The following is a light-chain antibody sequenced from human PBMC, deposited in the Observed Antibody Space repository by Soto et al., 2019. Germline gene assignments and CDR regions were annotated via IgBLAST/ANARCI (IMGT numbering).Light chain of an antibody. V-gene: IGKV3-11*01. J-gene: IGKJ1*01. CDR3: QGGSSTGWT. CDR1: QSVSSY. CDR2: DAS. Sequence: EIVLTQSPATLSLSPGERATLSCRASQSVSSYLAWYQQKPGQAPRLLIYDASNTATGIPARFSGSASGTDITLTSSSLAPADFAVYYCQGGSSTGWTFGQGTKGEIQ.